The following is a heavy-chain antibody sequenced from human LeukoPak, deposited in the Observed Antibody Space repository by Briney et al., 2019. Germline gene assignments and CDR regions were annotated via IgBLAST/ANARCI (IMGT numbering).Heavy chain of an antibody. D-gene: IGHD2-15*01. Sequence: GGSLRLSCAASGFTFSSYGMSWVRQAPGKGLEWVSAISGSGGSIYYADSVKGRFTISRDNSKNTLYLQMNSLRAEDTAVYYCAKTGGGYYYYYMDVWGKGTTVTISS. CDR3: AKTGGGYYYYYMDV. CDR1: GFTFSSYG. CDR2: ISGSGGSI. J-gene: IGHJ6*03. V-gene: IGHV3-23*01.